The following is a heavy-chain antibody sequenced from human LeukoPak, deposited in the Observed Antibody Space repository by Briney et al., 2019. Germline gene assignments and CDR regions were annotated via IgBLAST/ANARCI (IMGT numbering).Heavy chain of an antibody. CDR3: ARVIDDSNTIKFDP. CDR1: GYTFTSYG. V-gene: IGHV1-18*01. CDR2: ISAYNGNT. D-gene: IGHD3-16*02. Sequence: ASVKVSCKSSGYTFTSYGISWVRQAPGQGLEWMGWISAYNGNTNYAQKLQGRVTMTTDTSTSTAYMELRSLRSDDTAVYYCARVIDDSNTIKFDPWGQGTLVTVSS. J-gene: IGHJ5*02.